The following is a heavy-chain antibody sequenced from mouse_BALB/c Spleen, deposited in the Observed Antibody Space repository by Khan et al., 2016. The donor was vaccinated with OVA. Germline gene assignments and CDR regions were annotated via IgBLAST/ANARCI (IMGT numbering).Heavy chain of an antibody. CDR2: ISSGSTYT. Sequence: EVELVESGGGLVRPGGSLKLSCAASGFSFTSYTMSWVRQTPEKRLEWVATISSGSTYTYYPDSVKGRFTISRDNAKNTLYLQMSSLKSEDTAMYYCTRDGSYAHWYVDVWGAGTTVTVSS. D-gene: IGHD1-1*02. J-gene: IGHJ1*01. CDR3: TRDGSYAHWYVDV. V-gene: IGHV5-6-4*01. CDR1: GFSFTSYT.